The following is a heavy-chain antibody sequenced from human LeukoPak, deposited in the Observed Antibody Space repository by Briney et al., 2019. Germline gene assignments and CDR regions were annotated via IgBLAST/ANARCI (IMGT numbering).Heavy chain of an antibody. CDR1: GYTFTSYD. Sequence: ASVKVSCKASGYTFTSYDINWVRQATGQGLEWMGWMNPNSGNTGYAQKFQGRVTITRNTSISTAYMELSSLRSEDTAVYYCARGPFLAITGDCYYYMDVWGKGTTVTVSS. D-gene: IGHD1-20*01. CDR2: MNPNSGNT. CDR3: ARGPFLAITGDCYYYMDV. J-gene: IGHJ6*03. V-gene: IGHV1-8*03.